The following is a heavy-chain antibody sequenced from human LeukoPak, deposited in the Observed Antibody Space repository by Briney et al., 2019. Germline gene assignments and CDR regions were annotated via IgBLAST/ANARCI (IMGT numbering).Heavy chain of an antibody. CDR3: AKLRILNYYDNGDVTPSP. V-gene: IGHV3-23*01. D-gene: IGHD3-22*01. CDR1: GFTFSSYA. Sequence: GGSLRLSCAASGFTFSSYAMNWVRQAPGKGLEWVSTIGGRGGTTYYADSVKGRFTISRDNSKNTLYLQMSSLRVDDTAVYYCAKLRILNYYDNGDVTPSPWGQGTLVTVSS. CDR2: IGGRGGTT. J-gene: IGHJ5*02.